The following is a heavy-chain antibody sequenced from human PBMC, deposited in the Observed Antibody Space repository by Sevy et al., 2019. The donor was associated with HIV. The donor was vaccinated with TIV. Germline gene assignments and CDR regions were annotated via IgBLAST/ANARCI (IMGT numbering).Heavy chain of an antibody. J-gene: IGHJ3*02. CDR1: GYTFTNYY. D-gene: IGHD6-13*01. CDR3: ARDHTVIGSIWYGAFDI. V-gene: IGHV1-46*01. Sequence: ASVKVSCKASGYTFTNYYMHWVRQAPGQGLEWMGIINPSGGSTSYAQKFQGRLTMTRDTSTSTVYMELSSLRSEDTAVYYCARDHTVIGSIWYGAFDIWGQGTMVTVSS. CDR2: INPSGGST.